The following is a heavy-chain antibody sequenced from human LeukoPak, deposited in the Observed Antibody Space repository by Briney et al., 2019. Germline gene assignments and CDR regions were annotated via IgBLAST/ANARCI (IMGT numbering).Heavy chain of an antibody. CDR2: ISSSSSYI. J-gene: IGHJ4*02. D-gene: IGHD3-10*01. CDR1: GFTFSSYS. Sequence: PGGSLRLSCAASGFTFSSYSMNWVRQAPGKGLEWVSSISSSSSYIYYADSVKGRFTISRDNAKNSLHLQMNSLRAEDTAVYYCARDYNYGSGNFDYWGQGTLVTVSS. V-gene: IGHV3-21*01. CDR3: ARDYNYGSGNFDY.